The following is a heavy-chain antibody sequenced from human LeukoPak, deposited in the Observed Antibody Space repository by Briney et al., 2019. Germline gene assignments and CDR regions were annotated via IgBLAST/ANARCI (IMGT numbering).Heavy chain of an antibody. J-gene: IGHJ3*02. CDR2: MSLSTSGK. CDR3: AKALTRWAFDM. D-gene: IGHD3-16*01. V-gene: IGHV3-23*01. CDR1: GFTFSSYA. Sequence: SGGSLRLSCAASGFTFSSYAMSWVRQAPGKGLEWVSSMSLSTSGKTYADSVKGRFTVSTDKAKNTLYLQMDSLRAEDTAIYYCAKALTRWAFDMWGQETMVTVSS.